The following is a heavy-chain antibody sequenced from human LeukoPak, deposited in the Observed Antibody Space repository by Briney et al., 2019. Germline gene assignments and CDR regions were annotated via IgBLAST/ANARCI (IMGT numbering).Heavy chain of an antibody. CDR3: ARYGFSAVWQGGWHAFDI. J-gene: IGHJ3*02. CDR2: INPTTGDT. Sequence: ASVKVSCKASGYTFTSYYMHWVRQTPGQGLEWMGIINPTTGDTTYTQKFQGRLTMTRDMSTSTVYMELSSLTSEDTAVFYCARYGFSAVWQGGWHAFDIWGQGTVVTVSS. D-gene: IGHD2-15*01. CDR1: GYTFTSYY. V-gene: IGHV1-46*01.